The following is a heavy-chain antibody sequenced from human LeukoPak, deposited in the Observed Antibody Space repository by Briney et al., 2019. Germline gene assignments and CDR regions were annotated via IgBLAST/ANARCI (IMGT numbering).Heavy chain of an antibody. Sequence: PWASVKVSCKASGYTFTNYYIHWVRQAPGQGLECMGIINPSGGSTSYAQKFQGRVTMTRDMSTSTAYMELRSLRSDDTAVYYCARDLCSGGSCYASALVPGLGRVGGRLLHAFDIWGQGTMVTVSS. CDR3: ARDLCSGGSCYASALVPGLGRVGGRLLHAFDI. D-gene: IGHD2-15*01. V-gene: IGHV1-46*01. CDR2: INPSGGST. CDR1: GYTFTNYY. J-gene: IGHJ3*02.